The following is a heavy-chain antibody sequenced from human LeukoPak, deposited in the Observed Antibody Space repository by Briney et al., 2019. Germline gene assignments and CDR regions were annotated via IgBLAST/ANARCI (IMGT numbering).Heavy chain of an antibody. Sequence: PGGSLRLSCAASGFTFSTYSMNWVRQAPGKGLEWVSSISGSSTYIYYADSLKGRFTISRDNAKNSLYLQMNSLRAEDTAVYYCARDNYDILTGYLDYWGQGTLVTVSS. J-gene: IGHJ4*02. CDR2: ISGSSTYI. CDR1: GFTFSTYS. V-gene: IGHV3-21*01. D-gene: IGHD3-9*01. CDR3: ARDNYDILTGYLDY.